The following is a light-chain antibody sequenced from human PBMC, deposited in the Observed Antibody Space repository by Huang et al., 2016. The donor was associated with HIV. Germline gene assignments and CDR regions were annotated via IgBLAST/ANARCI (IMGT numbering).Light chain of an antibody. CDR3: QQYGTSPQT. CDR2: GAS. CDR1: QSVSSSY. J-gene: IGKJ1*01. V-gene: IGKV3-20*01. Sequence: EIVLTQSPGTLFLSPGEKATLSCRASQSVSSSYLAWYQQKPGQSPRLVIHGASSRATGIPDRCSGSGSGTDFTLTISRLEPEDFAVYYCQQYGTSPQTFGQGTKVEIK.